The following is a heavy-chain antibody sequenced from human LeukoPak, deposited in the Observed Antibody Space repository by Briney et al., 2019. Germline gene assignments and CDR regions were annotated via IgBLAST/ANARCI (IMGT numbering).Heavy chain of an antibody. CDR2: INSDGSSR. V-gene: IGHV3-11*01. Sequence: KPGGSLRLSCAASGFTFSDYYMDWIRQAPGKGLEWLSYINSDGSSRYYGDSVRGRFTISRDNAKNSLHLEMNSLRAEDTAVYYCARGSATGGAFDYWGQGTLVTVSS. J-gene: IGHJ4*02. D-gene: IGHD6-13*01. CDR3: ARGSATGGAFDY. CDR1: GFTFSDYY.